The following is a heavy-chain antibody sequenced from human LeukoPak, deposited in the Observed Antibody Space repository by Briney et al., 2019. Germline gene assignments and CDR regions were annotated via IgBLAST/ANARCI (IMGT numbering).Heavy chain of an antibody. CDR3: ATYSSSNGREFQY. D-gene: IGHD2-2*01. CDR1: GFTFSDYW. V-gene: IGHV3-7*01. J-gene: IGHJ1*01. Sequence: GGSLRLSCAVSGFTFSDYWMTWVRQAPGKGLEWVANINQDGSEKYYVDSVEGRFTISRDSVKNSLYLQMNSLRAEDTAVYYCATYSSSNGREFQYWGQGTLVTVSS. CDR2: INQDGSEK.